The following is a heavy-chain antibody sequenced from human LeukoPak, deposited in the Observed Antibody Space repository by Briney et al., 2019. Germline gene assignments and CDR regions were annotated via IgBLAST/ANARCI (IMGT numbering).Heavy chain of an antibody. CDR2: IYNGGTT. CDR3: ARDGSDRAATRYYYGMDV. J-gene: IGHJ6*02. V-gene: IGHV3-66*01. D-gene: IGHD1-26*01. Sequence: GGSLRLSCAAPGFTVSTNYMSWVRQAPGRGLEWVSVIYNGGTTHYADSVKGRFTISRDHSQNTLYLQMNSLRAEDTAVYYCARDGSDRAATRYYYGMDVWGQGTTVTVSS. CDR1: GFTVSTNY.